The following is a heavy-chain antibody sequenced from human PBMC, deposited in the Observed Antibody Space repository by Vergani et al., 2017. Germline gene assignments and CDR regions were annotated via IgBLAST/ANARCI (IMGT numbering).Heavy chain of an antibody. D-gene: IGHD3-10*01. Sequence: QITLKESGPTLVKPTQTLTLTCTFSGFSLSTSGVGVGWIRQPPGKALEWLALIYWDDDKRYSPSLKSRLTITKDPSKNQVVLTMTNMDPVDTATYYCAHNSRRVRGVILLYDYWGQGTLVTVSS. CDR1: GFSLSTSGVG. CDR3: AHNSRRVRGVILLYDY. V-gene: IGHV2-5*02. J-gene: IGHJ4*02. CDR2: IYWDDDK.